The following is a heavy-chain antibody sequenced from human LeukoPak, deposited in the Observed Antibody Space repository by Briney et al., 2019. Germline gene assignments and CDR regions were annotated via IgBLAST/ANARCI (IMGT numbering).Heavy chain of an antibody. CDR1: GYTFTSYG. D-gene: IGHD3-22*01. CDR2: ISAYNGNT. Sequence: ASVKVSCKASGYTFTSYGISWVRQAPGQGLEWMGWISAYNGNTNYAQKLQGRVTMTTDTSTSTAYMELRSLRSEDTAVYYCATSYSRPFFQHWGQGTLVTVSS. CDR3: ATSYSRPFFQH. V-gene: IGHV1-18*01. J-gene: IGHJ1*01.